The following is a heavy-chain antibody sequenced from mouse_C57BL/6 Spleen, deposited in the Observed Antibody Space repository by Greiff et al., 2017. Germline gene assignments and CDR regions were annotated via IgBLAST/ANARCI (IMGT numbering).Heavy chain of an antibody. Sequence: EVQLQQSGPELVKPGASVKISCKASGYSFTGYYMHWVKQSSEKSLEWIGEINPSTGGTSYNQKFKGKATLTVDKSSSTAYMQLKRLTSEDSAVYYCARVYYGSSYGYWGQGTTLTVSS. CDR2: INPSTGGT. CDR1: GYSFTGYY. D-gene: IGHD1-1*01. J-gene: IGHJ2*01. V-gene: IGHV1-43*01. CDR3: ARVYYGSSYGY.